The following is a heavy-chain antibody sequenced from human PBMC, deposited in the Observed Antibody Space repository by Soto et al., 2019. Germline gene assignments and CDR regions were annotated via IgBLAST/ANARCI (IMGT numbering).Heavy chain of an antibody. V-gene: IGHV3-66*01. D-gene: IGHD3-22*01. J-gene: IGHJ4*02. CDR1: GFTVSSNY. CDR2: IYSGGST. Sequence: EVQLVESGGGLVQPGGSLRLSCAASGFTVSSNYMSWVRQAPGKGLEWVSVIYSGGSTYYADSVKGRFTISRDNSKNTLYLQMNSPRAEDTAVYYCAREGYYYDSSGYVDHWGQGTLVTVSS. CDR3: AREGYYYDSSGYVDH.